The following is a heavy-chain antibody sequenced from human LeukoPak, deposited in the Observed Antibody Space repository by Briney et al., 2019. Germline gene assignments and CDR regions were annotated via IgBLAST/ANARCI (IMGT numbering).Heavy chain of an antibody. CDR3: ARVGYYYDSSGYSKYVDY. J-gene: IGHJ4*02. D-gene: IGHD3-22*01. Sequence: GGTLRLSCAVSGFTFTIYCMHCVRQAPGKGLECVAFIRYDGSNKYYAESVKGRFPNSRDNSKNTLYLQMNSLRAEDAAVYYCARVGYYYDSSGYSKYVDYWGQGTLVTVSS. CDR1: GFTFTIYC. CDR2: IRYDGSNK. V-gene: IGHV3-30*02.